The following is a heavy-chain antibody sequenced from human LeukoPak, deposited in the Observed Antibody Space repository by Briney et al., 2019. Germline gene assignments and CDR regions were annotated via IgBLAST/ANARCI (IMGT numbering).Heavy chain of an antibody. CDR2: TYYRSKWYT. CDR1: GDSVSSYRAA. Sequence: SQTLSLTCAISGDSVSSYRAAWSWIRQSPSRGLEWLGRTYYRSKWYTDYAVSVKSRITIKPDTSKNQFSLQLNSVTPEDTAVYYCARALGNDFDYWGQGTLVTVSS. D-gene: IGHD5-12*01. V-gene: IGHV6-1*01. CDR3: ARALGNDFDY. J-gene: IGHJ4*02.